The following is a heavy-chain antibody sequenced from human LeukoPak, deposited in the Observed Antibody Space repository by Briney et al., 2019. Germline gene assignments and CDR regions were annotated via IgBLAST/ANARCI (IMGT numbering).Heavy chain of an antibody. J-gene: IGHJ4*02. Sequence: GGSLRLSCAASGFTFSSYGMHWVRQAPGKGLEWISYISSDGSTIYYADSVKGRFTISRDNARNSLYLQMNSLRAEDTAVYYCARDPAMQTWLSAYYFDYWGQGTQVSVSS. CDR2: ISSDGSTI. CDR1: GFTFSSYG. D-gene: IGHD3-22*01. CDR3: ARDPAMQTWLSAYYFDY. V-gene: IGHV3-48*01.